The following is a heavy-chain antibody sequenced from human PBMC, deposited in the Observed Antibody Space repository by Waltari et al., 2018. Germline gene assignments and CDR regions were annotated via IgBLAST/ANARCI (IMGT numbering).Heavy chain of an antibody. CDR3: ARESPSGIPWGSGWSPFDY. CDR1: GFTFSSYS. D-gene: IGHD6-19*01. Sequence: EVQLVESGGGLVQPGGSLRLSCAASGFTFSSYSMNWVRQAPGKGLEWVSYISSSSSTIYYADSVKGRFTISRDNAKNSLYLQMNSLRAEDTAVYYCARESPSGIPWGSGWSPFDYWGQGTLVTVSS. V-gene: IGHV3-48*04. CDR2: ISSSSSTI. J-gene: IGHJ4*02.